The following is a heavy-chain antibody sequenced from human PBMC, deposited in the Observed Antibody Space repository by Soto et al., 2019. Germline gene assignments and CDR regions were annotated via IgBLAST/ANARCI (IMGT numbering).Heavy chain of an antibody. D-gene: IGHD6-13*01. Sequence: QVQLVESGGGVVQPGRSLRLSCAASGFTFSSYGMHWVRQAPGKGLEWVAVISYDGSNKYYPDSVKGRFTISRDNSKNMXXLQMNSLRAEDTAMYYCAKDTSSIRYGAPPKGMDVWGQGTTVTVSS. CDR1: GFTFSSYG. CDR3: AKDTSSIRYGAPPKGMDV. V-gene: IGHV3-30*18. CDR2: ISYDGSNK. J-gene: IGHJ6*02.